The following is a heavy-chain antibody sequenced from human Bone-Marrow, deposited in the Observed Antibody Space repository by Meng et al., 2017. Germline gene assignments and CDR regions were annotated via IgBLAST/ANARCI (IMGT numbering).Heavy chain of an antibody. CDR2: IWYDGSNK. V-gene: IGHV3-33*01. CDR1: GFTFSSYG. CDR3: ARDRGRNDYGDYAGY. Sequence: VQLGESGGGVVQPGRSLRLSCAASGFTFSSYGMHWVRQAPGKGLEWVAVIWYDGSNKYYADSVKGRFTISRDNSKNTLYLQMNSLRAEDTAVYYCARDRGRNDYGDYAGYWGQGTLVTVSS. J-gene: IGHJ4*02. D-gene: IGHD4-17*01.